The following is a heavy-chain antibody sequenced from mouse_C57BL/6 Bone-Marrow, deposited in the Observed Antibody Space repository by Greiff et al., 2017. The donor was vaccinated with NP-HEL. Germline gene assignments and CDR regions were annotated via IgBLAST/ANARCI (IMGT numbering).Heavy chain of an antibody. D-gene: IGHD2-3*01. CDR3: ARADYDGYENYFDY. J-gene: IGHJ2*01. Sequence: QVQLKESGPELVKPGASVKISCKASGYTFTDYYINWVKQRPGQGLEWIGWIYPGSGNTKYNEKFKGKATLTVDTSTSTAYMQLSSLTSEDSAVYFCARADYDGYENYFDYWGQGTTLTVSS. CDR1: GYTFTDYY. CDR2: IYPGSGNT. V-gene: IGHV1-84*01.